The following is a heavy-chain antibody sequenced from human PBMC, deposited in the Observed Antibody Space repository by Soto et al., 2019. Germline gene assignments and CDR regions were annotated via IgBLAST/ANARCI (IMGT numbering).Heavy chain of an antibody. Sequence: VWSLRLACAASGFTFSNAWMNWVRQAPGKGLEWVGRIKSKTDGGTTDYAAPVKGRFTISRDDSKNTLYLHMNSPKTEATAVYYCTTVGLDYGSVVYYAPANYYIGMVACGDGPAVTFPQ. V-gene: IGHV3-15*07. J-gene: IGHJ6*04. CDR3: TTVGLDYGSVVYYAPANYYIGMVA. CDR1: GFTFSNAW. D-gene: IGHD3-10*01. CDR2: IKSKTDGGTT.